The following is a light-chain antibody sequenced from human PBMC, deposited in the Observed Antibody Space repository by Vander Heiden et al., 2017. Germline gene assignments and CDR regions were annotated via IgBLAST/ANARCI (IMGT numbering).Light chain of an antibody. J-gene: IGKJ1*01. V-gene: IGKV3-20*01. CDR3: QHYGSWT. CDR2: GAS. Sequence: EIVLPLSPGILSLSPGERATLTCRGSQSISSNSLVWYQQKRGQAPRVLFYGASSRATGIPDRFSGSGSGTDFTLTINGLEHEDFAVYYCQHYGSWTFGQGTKVEIK. CDR1: QSISSNS.